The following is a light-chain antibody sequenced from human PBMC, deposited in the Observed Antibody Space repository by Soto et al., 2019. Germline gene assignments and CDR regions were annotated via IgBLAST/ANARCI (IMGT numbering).Light chain of an antibody. CDR3: QQFSSYPLT. CDR2: DAS. V-gene: IGKV3-20*01. CDR1: QTVRNTY. Sequence: EFGLPQSPAPLSLSPGERAPLSCRAIQTVRNTYLAWYQQKPGRAPRLRIYDASSRATGIPDRFSGGGSGTDFTLTISRLEPEDFAVYYCQQFSSYPLTFGGGTKVEIK. J-gene: IGKJ4*01.